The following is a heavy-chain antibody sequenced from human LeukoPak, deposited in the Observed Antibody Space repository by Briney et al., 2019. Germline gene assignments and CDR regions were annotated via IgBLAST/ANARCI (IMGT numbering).Heavy chain of an antibody. Sequence: GGSLRLSCAASGFTFSSYWMAWVRQAPGKGLEWVANIEQDVSEQFYVHSVKGRFTISRDNAKNTLYLQMKSLRAEDTAVYYCARGRRNAFDDWGQGTLVTVSS. J-gene: IGHJ3*01. V-gene: IGHV3-7*01. CDR3: ARGRRNAFDD. CDR1: GFTFSSYW. CDR2: IEQDVSEQ.